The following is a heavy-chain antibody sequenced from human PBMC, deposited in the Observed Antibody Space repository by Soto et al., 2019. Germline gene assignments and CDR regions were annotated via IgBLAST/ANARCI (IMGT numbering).Heavy chain of an antibody. CDR1: GGSISSYY. CDR3: ASTGWNTGYFDY. V-gene: IGHV4-4*07. CDR2: TYTSGST. D-gene: IGHD1-1*01. Sequence: PSETLSLTCTVSGGSISSYYWSWIRQPAGEGLEWIGRTYTSGSTNYNPSLKSRVTMSVDTSKNQFSLKLSSVTAADTAVYYCASTGWNTGYFDYWGQGTLVTVS. J-gene: IGHJ4*02.